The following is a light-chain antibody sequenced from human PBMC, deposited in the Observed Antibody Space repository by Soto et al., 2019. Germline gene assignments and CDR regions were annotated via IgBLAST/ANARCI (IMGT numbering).Light chain of an antibody. CDR2: AAS. V-gene: IGKV1-8*01. CDR3: QQYYTYPLT. CDR1: QGISNY. Sequence: AIRMTQSPSSLSASTGDRVTISCRATQGISNYLAWYQQKPEKAPKLLIYAASTLQSGVPSRFSGSGSGTDFTLTISCLQSEDFATYYCQQYYTYPLTFGPGTKVDFK. J-gene: IGKJ3*01.